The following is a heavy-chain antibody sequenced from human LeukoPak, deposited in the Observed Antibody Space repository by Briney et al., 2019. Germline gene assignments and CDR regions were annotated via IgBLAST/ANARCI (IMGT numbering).Heavy chain of an antibody. D-gene: IGHD2-15*01. Sequence: GSLRLSCAASGFIFSNAWMNWIRQPPGKGLEWIGEINHSGSTNYNPSLKSRVTISVDTSKNQFSLKLSSVTAADTAVYYCFGRGLYWYFDLWGRGALVTVSS. CDR3: FGRGLYWYFDL. J-gene: IGHJ2*01. CDR2: INHSGST. CDR1: GFIFSNAW. V-gene: IGHV4-34*08.